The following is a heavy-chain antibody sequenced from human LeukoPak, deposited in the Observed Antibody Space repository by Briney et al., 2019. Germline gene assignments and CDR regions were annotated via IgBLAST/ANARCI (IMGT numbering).Heavy chain of an antibody. CDR1: GFTFSSYA. D-gene: IGHD3-10*01. Sequence: PGGSLRLSCAASGFTFSSYAMSWVRQAPGEGGEGVSAISGSGGSTYYADSVKGRFTISRDNSKNTLYLQMNSLRAEDTAVYYCAKSSVRGGGYVYWGQGTLVTVSS. V-gene: IGHV3-23*01. CDR2: ISGSGGST. J-gene: IGHJ4*02. CDR3: AKSSVRGGGYVY.